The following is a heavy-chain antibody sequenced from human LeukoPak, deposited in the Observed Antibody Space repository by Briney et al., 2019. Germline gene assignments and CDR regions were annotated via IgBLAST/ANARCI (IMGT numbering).Heavy chain of an antibody. CDR3: ARAIWYGSGTTAFDS. CDR2: IYNSGST. Sequence: SETLPLTCTVSGGSISSNYWSWIRQPAGKGLEWIGRIYNSGSTNYNTNYNHSLISLATMSVDTSKKQFSLKLNSVTAADTAVYFCARAIWYGSGTTAFDSWGQGTLVTVSS. D-gene: IGHD3-10*01. CDR1: GGSISSNY. J-gene: IGHJ4*02. V-gene: IGHV4-4*07.